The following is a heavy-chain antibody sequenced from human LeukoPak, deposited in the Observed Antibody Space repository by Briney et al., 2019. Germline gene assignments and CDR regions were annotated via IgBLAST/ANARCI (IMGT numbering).Heavy chain of an antibody. CDR1: GFTFSSYA. CDR2: ISSSGSTI. V-gene: IGHV3-48*03. J-gene: IGHJ6*03. CDR3: ARFPGSGSGSDYYYMDV. D-gene: IGHD3-10*01. Sequence: GQSLSPSCPLSGFTFSSYAMNCVRQAAGKGLEWDSYISSSGSTIYYADSVKGRFTISRDNATNSLYLQMNSLRAEDTAVYYCARFPGSGSGSDYYYMDVWGKGTTVTVSS.